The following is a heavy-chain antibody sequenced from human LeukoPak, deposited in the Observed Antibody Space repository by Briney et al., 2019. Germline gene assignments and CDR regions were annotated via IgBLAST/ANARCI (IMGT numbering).Heavy chain of an antibody. J-gene: IGHJ4*02. Sequence: SETLSLTCTVSGGSISSSSYYWGWIRQPPGKELEWIGSIYYSGSTYYNPSLKSRVTISVDTSKNQFSLKLSSVTAADTAVYYCVGSGSYTYRTFDYWGQGTLVTVSS. V-gene: IGHV4-39*01. D-gene: IGHD3-10*01. CDR1: GGSISSSSYY. CDR2: IYYSGST. CDR3: VGSGSYTYRTFDY.